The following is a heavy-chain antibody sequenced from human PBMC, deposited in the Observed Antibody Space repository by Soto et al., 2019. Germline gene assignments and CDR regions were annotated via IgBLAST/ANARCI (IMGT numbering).Heavy chain of an antibody. J-gene: IGHJ6*02. D-gene: IGHD6-13*01. CDR1: RFTFSSYA. Sequence: QVQLVESGGGVVQPGTSLRLSCAASRFTFSSYAMDWVRQAPGKGLEWVEVISHDGSEKYYGDSVKGRFTISRDNPKNTVYLQMNSLRPEDTAVYYCARAAAYFYHYYYAMDVWGQGNAVTVSS. CDR2: ISHDGSEK. CDR3: ARAAAYFYHYYYAMDV. V-gene: IGHV3-30-3*01.